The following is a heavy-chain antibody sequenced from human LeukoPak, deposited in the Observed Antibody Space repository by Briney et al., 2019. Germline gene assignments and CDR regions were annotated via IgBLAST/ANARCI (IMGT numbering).Heavy chain of an antibody. V-gene: IGHV3-48*03. D-gene: IGHD3-16*01. CDR1: GFTFSSFE. J-gene: IGHJ4*02. Sequence: PGGSLRLSCAASGFTFSSFEMNWVRQAPGKGLEWVSYVSGNGDTKYYAESVRGRFTISRDNAKNSLYLQMNSLGAEDTAVYYCVSAYGGLLDYWGQGTLVTVSS. CDR2: VSGNGDTK. CDR3: VSAYGGLLDY.